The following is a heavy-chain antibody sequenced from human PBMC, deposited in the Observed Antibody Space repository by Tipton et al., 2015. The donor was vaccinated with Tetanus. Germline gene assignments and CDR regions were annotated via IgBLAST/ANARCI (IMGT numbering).Heavy chain of an antibody. Sequence: QLVQSGAEVKKPGASVKVSCKASGYTFTSYGISWVRQAPGQGLEWMGWISAYNGNTNYAQKLQGRVTMTTATSTSTAYMGLRSLRSDETAVYYCARDRYYDFWSGYSSHFDYWGQGTLVTVSS. CDR1: GYTFTSYG. D-gene: IGHD3-3*01. V-gene: IGHV1-18*04. CDR2: ISAYNGNT. CDR3: ARDRYYDFWSGYSSHFDY. J-gene: IGHJ4*02.